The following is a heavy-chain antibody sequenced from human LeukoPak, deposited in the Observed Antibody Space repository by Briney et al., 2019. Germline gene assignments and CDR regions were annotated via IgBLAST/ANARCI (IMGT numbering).Heavy chain of an antibody. CDR3: ARWRIAVAGGDY. CDR1: GASFSGYY. CDR2: INHSGST. Sequence: SETLSLTCAVYGASFSGYYWSWIRQPPGKGLEWIGEINHSGSTNYNPSLKSRVTISVDTSKNQFSLKLSSVTAADTAVYYCARWRIAVAGGDYWGQGTLVTVSS. D-gene: IGHD6-19*01. J-gene: IGHJ4*02. V-gene: IGHV4-34*01.